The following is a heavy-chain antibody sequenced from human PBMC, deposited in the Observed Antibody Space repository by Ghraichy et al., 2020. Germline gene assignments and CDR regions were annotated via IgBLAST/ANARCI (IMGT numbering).Heavy chain of an antibody. D-gene: IGHD4-23*01. Sequence: SETLSLTCTVSGGSISSSNYYWVWIRQPPGKGLEWVGSMHHSGSTYYNPSLNSRVTRSADTSRNQFSLKLSSVTAADTAVYYCAGSFAVIRYCHLWGRGTLVTVSS. V-gene: IGHV4-39*01. CDR3: AGSFAVIRYCHL. CDR2: MHHSGST. CDR1: GGSISSSNYY. J-gene: IGHJ2*01.